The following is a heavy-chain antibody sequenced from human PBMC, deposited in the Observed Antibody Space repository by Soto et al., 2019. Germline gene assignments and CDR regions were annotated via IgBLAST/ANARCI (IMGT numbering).Heavy chain of an antibody. Sequence: EVQLVESGGGLVKPGGSLRLSCAASGFTFSSYSMNWVRQAPGKGLEWVSSISSSSSYIYYADSVKGRFTISRDNAKNYLSLQMNSLRAEDTAVYYCAREVEDDFWSGYGYYYYGMDVWGQGTTVTVSS. CDR1: GFTFSSYS. D-gene: IGHD3-3*01. CDR3: AREVEDDFWSGYGYYYYGMDV. V-gene: IGHV3-21*01. CDR2: ISSSSSYI. J-gene: IGHJ6*02.